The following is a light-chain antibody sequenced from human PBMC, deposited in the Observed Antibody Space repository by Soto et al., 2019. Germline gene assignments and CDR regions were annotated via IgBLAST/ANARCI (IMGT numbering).Light chain of an antibody. CDR3: QQYNNLRT. Sequence: EIVMTQSPATLSVSPGERATLSCRASQSVTSRLAWYQQKPGQAPRLLIYGASTRATGIPDRFSGSGSGTEFTLTITSLQAEDFAIYYCQQYNNLRTSGQGTKVAIK. CDR2: GAS. CDR1: QSVTSR. V-gene: IGKV3-15*01. J-gene: IGKJ1*01.